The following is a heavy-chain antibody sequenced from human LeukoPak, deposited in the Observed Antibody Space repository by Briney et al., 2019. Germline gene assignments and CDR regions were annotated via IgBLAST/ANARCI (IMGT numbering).Heavy chain of an antibody. V-gene: IGHV1-8*01. CDR3: ARVRSAYRYSSSWYFFTF. CDR1: GYTFTSYD. Sequence: GASVKVSCKASGYTFTSYDINWVRQAPGQGLEWMGWMNANSGNTGYAQKFQGRVTMTSDTSISTAYMELSSLRSEDTAVYYCARVRSAYRYSSSWYFFTFWGQGTLVTVSS. CDR2: MNANSGNT. J-gene: IGHJ4*02. D-gene: IGHD6-13*01.